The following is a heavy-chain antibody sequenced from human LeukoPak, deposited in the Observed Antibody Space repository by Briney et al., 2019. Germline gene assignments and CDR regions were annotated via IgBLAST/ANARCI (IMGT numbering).Heavy chain of an antibody. CDR3: ARGATMVRGVIWDAADY. J-gene: IGHJ4*02. CDR1: GYTFTSYE. Sequence: ASVKVSCKASGYTFTSYEINWVRQATGQGLDWMGWMNPNSGNTGYAQKFQGRVTMTRNTSISTAYMELSSLRSEDTAVYYCARGATMVRGVIWDAADYWGQGTLVTVSS. V-gene: IGHV1-8*01. CDR2: MNPNSGNT. D-gene: IGHD3-10*01.